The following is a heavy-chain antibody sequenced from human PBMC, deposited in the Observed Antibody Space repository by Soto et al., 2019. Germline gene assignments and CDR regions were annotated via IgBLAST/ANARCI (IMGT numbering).Heavy chain of an antibody. CDR2: ISAHNGNT. CDR1: GYDFTTYG. D-gene: IGHD1-1*01. Sequence: QVHLVQSGAEVKKPGASVKVSCKGSGYDFTTYGITWVRQAPGQGLEWMAWISAHNGNTDYAQKLQGRVTVNRDTSTSTSYMELRSLRSDDTAMYYCARGRYGYYWVQGALVTVSS. J-gene: IGHJ4*02. V-gene: IGHV1-18*01. CDR3: ARGRYGYY.